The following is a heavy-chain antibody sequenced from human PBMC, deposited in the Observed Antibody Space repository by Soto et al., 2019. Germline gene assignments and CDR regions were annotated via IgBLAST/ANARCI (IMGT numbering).Heavy chain of an antibody. J-gene: IGHJ4*02. Sequence: GGSLRLSCAASGFTFSYYWMHWVRQAPGQGLVWVSRIHSDGSSTTYADSVKGRFTISRDNAKNTLYLQMNSLRAEDTAVYYCARGDYDYVWGSYRPFDYWGQGTLVTVSS. V-gene: IGHV3-74*01. CDR2: IHSDGSST. D-gene: IGHD3-16*02. CDR3: ARGDYDYVWGSYRPFDY. CDR1: GFTFSYYW.